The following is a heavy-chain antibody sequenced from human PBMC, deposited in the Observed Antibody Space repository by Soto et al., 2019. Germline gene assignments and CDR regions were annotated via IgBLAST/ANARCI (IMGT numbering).Heavy chain of an antibody. CDR2: IYYSGST. J-gene: IGHJ4*02. CDR1: GGSVSSGSYY. Sequence: QVQLQESGPGLVKPSETLSLTCTVSGGSVSSGSYYWSWIRQPPGKGLEWIGYIYYSGSTNYNPSLKGRVTISVDTSKNQFSLKLSSVTAADTAVYYCARADGLYSSGWYGVGYWGQGTLVTVSS. D-gene: IGHD6-19*01. CDR3: ARADGLYSSGWYGVGY. V-gene: IGHV4-61*01.